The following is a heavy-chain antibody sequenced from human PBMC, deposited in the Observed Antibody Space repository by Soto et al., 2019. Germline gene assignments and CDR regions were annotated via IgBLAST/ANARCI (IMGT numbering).Heavy chain of an antibody. CDR3: ARNDFWNQNNSFDP. J-gene: IGHJ5*02. Sequence: QITLKESGPTLVKPTQTLTLTCTFSGFSLSTSGVGVGWIRQPPGKALEWLALIYWVDDKRYSPSLKSRLTTTKDTSKKQVVLTMTNMDPVDTATYYCARNDFWNQNNSFDPWGQGTLVTVSS. CDR1: GFSLSTSGVG. CDR2: IYWVDDK. D-gene: IGHD3-3*01. V-gene: IGHV2-5*02.